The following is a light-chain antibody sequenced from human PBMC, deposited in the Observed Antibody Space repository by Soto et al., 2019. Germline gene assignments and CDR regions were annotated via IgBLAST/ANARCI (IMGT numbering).Light chain of an antibody. CDR2: TSN. V-gene: IGLV1-44*01. CDR1: ISNIGGNP. CDR3: AAWDDSLRGVV. Sequence: QSVLTQPPSASGTPGQRVTISCSGGISNIGGNPVNWYQHVPESAPRLLIYTSNQRPSGVPDRFSGSESGASASLAISGLQSEDEADYYCAAWDDSLRGVVFGGGTKLTVL. J-gene: IGLJ2*01.